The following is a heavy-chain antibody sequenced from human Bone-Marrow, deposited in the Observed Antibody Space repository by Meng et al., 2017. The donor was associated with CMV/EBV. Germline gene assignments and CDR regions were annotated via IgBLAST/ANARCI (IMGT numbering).Heavy chain of an antibody. Sequence: SVKVSCKASGGTFSRYTICWVRQAPGQGLEWMGRIIPILGIANYAQKFQGRVTITADKSTSTAYMELSSLRSEDTAVYYCARECIVVVPAAISRRSNWFDPWGQGTLVTVSS. CDR1: GGTFSRYT. D-gene: IGHD2-2*01. CDR2: IIPILGIA. J-gene: IGHJ5*02. CDR3: ARECIVVVPAAISRRSNWFDP. V-gene: IGHV1-69*04.